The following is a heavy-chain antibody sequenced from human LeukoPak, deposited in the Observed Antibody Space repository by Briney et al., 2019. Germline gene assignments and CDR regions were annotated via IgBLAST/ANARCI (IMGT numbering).Heavy chain of an antibody. CDR2: ISRSTSSI. V-gene: IGHV3-48*01. CDR1: GFTFSNYA. CDR3: ARFIASPGPDAFDI. Sequence: GGSLRLSCAASGFTFSNYAMNWVRQAPGKGLEWVSHISRSTSSIYYTDSVKGRFTISRDNAKNSLYLQMNSLRADETAVYFCARFIASPGPDAFDIWGQGTLVTVSS. J-gene: IGHJ3*02. D-gene: IGHD6-13*01.